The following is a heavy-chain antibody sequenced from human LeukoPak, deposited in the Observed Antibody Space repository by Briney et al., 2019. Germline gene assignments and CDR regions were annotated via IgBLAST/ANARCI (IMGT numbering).Heavy chain of an antibody. V-gene: IGHV4-59*08. CDR1: GGSISSYY. CDR2: IYYSRST. Sequence: SETLSLTCTVSGGSISSYYWSWIRQPPGKGLEWIGYIYYSRSTNYNPSLKSRVTISVDTSKNQFSLKLSSVTAADTAVYYCARHQRVVFDYWGQGTLVTVSS. CDR3: ARHQRVVFDY. J-gene: IGHJ4*02. D-gene: IGHD2-2*01.